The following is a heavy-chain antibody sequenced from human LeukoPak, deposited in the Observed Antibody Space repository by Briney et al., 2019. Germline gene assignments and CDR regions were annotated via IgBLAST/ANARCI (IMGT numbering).Heavy chain of an antibody. J-gene: IGHJ4*02. CDR1: GGSISSSNYY. D-gene: IGHD4-11*01. CDR2: IYYGGNT. Sequence: PSETLSLTCTGSGGSISSSNYYWGWIRQPPGKGLEWIGSIYYGGNTNYNPSLKSRVTLSVDTSKNQFSLKVGSVTAADTAVYYCARHPSCTTITHCSFDFWGRGTLVTVSS. V-gene: IGHV4-39*01. CDR3: ARHPSCTTITHCSFDF.